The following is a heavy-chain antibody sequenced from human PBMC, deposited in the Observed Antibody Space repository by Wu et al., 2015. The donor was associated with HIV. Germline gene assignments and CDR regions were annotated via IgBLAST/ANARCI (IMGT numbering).Heavy chain of an antibody. CDR1: GGSFSGYY. V-gene: IGHV4-34*01. D-gene: IGHD3-3*01. CDR2: INHSGST. CDR3: ARGPSRYDFWSGRDY. J-gene: IGHJ4*02. Sequence: QVQLQQWGAGLLKPSETLSLTCAVYGGSFSGYYWSWIRQPPGKGLEWIGEINHSGSTNYNPSLKSRVTISVDTSKNQFSLKLSSVTAADTAVYYCARGPSRYDFWSGRDYWGQGTLVTVSS.